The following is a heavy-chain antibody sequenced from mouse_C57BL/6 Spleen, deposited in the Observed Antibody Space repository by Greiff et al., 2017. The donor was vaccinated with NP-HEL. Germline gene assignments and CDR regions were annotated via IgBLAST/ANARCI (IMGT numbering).Heavy chain of an antibody. CDR3: ARYYGSEYYAMDY. CDR1: GYTFTSYG. J-gene: IGHJ4*01. CDR2: IYPRSGNT. D-gene: IGHD1-1*01. V-gene: IGHV1-81*01. Sequence: VQLQQSGAELARPGASVKLSCKASGYTFTSYGISWVKQRTGQGLEWIGEIYPRSGNTYYNEKFKGKATLTADKSSSTAYMELRSLTSEDSAVYFCARYYGSEYYAMDYWGQGTSVTVSS.